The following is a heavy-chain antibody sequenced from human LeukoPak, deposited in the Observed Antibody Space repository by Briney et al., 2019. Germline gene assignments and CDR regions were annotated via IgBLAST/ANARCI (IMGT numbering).Heavy chain of an antibody. CDR3: AREHSSDYHFDY. V-gene: IGHV3-7*01. D-gene: IGHD3-22*01. CDR1: GFSFSSYW. Sequence: GGSLRLSCEGSGFSFSSYWMTWVRQLPGKGPEWVANIRQDESERYFADSVKGRFTISRDNAKNSLYLQMNSLRAEDTAVYYCAREHSSDYHFDYWGQGTLVTVSS. CDR2: IRQDESER. J-gene: IGHJ4*02.